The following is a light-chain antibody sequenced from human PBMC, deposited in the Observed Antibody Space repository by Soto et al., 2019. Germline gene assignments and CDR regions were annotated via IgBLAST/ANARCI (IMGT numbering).Light chain of an antibody. CDR1: QSVLYSADNKNY. CDR3: QQYYSTPWT. Sequence: IVLTQSPDSLAVSLGERATINCKSSQSVLYSADNKNYLAWYQQKPGQPPKLLIYWASTRESGVPDRFSGSGSGTDFTLTISSLQAEDVAVYYCQQYYSTPWTFGQETKVDIK. CDR2: WAS. V-gene: IGKV4-1*01. J-gene: IGKJ1*01.